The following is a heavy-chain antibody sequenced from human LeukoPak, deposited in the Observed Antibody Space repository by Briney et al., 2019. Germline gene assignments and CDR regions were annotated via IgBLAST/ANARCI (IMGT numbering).Heavy chain of an antibody. V-gene: IGHV3-21*04. CDR1: GFTFSSYS. CDR3: ARDRYGSGSYYNWYFDL. D-gene: IGHD3-10*01. Sequence: KPGGSLRLSCAASGFTFSSYSMNWVRQAPGKGLEWVSSISSSSSYIYYADSVKGRFTISRDNAKNSLYLQMNSLRAEDTAVYYCARDRYGSGSYYNWYFDLWGRGTLVTVSS. CDR2: ISSSSSYI. J-gene: IGHJ2*01.